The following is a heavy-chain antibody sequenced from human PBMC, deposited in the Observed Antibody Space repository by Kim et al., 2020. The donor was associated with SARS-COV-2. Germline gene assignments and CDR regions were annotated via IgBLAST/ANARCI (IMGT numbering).Heavy chain of an antibody. V-gene: IGHV1-69*13. CDR2: IIPIFGTA. Sequence: SVKVSCKASGGTFSSYAISWVRQAPGQGLEWMGGIIPIFGTANYAQKFQGRVTITADESTSTAYMELSSLRSEDTAVYYCARDGGDTALNWYFDLWGRGTLVTVSS. J-gene: IGHJ2*01. CDR3: ARDGGDTALNWYFDL. CDR1: GGTFSSYA. D-gene: IGHD5-18*01.